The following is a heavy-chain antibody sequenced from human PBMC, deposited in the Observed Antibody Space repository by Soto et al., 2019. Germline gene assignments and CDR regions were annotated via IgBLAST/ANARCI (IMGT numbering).Heavy chain of an antibody. J-gene: IGHJ4*02. V-gene: IGHV1-24*01. CDR1: GYTLTELS. Sequence: ASVKVSCKVSGYTLTELSMPWVRQAPGKGLEWMGGFDPEDGETIYAQKFQGRVTMTEDTSTDTAYMELSSLRSEDTAVYYCATEKYSSGWYPLDYWGQGTLVTVSS. D-gene: IGHD6-19*01. CDR2: FDPEDGET. CDR3: ATEKYSSGWYPLDY.